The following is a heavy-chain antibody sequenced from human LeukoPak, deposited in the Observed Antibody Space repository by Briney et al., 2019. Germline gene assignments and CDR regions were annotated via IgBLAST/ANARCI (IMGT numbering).Heavy chain of an antibody. CDR2: IHPGDSDT. Sequence: GESLKISCQGSGYTFANYWIGLVRQMPGKGLEWMGIIHPGDSDTRYSPSFQGQVTISADKSISTAYLLWSSLKASDTAVYYCARREGGWYRDYWGQGTLVTVSS. V-gene: IGHV5-51*01. J-gene: IGHJ4*02. CDR1: GYTFANYW. D-gene: IGHD6-19*01. CDR3: ARREGGWYRDY.